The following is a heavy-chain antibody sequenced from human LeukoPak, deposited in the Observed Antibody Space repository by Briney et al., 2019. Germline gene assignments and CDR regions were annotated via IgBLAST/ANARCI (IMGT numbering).Heavy chain of an antibody. D-gene: IGHD1-1*01. CDR2: LQYDGSNK. CDR1: GFTFSSYD. V-gene: IGHV3-30*02. Sequence: GGSLRLSCAASGFTFSSYDMHWVRQAPGKGLEWVAFLQYDGSNKYYADSVKGRFTISRDNSKNTLYLQMNSLRTDDTAMYYCARDSIRQQLYYFDYWGQGALVTVSS. CDR3: ARDSIRQQLYYFDY. J-gene: IGHJ4*02.